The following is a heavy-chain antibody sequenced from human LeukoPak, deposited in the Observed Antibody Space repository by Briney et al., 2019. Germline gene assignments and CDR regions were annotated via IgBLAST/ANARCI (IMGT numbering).Heavy chain of an antibody. Sequence: GESLKISCKGSGYRFTSYWIGWVRQVPGKGLEWMGIIYPGDSDTRYRPSFQGPVTLSADKSISTAYLQWSSLKASDTAMYYCARSPRAAADPFDIWGQGTMVTVSS. CDR2: IYPGDSDT. V-gene: IGHV5-51*01. CDR1: GYRFTSYW. J-gene: IGHJ3*02. CDR3: ARSPRAAADPFDI. D-gene: IGHD6-13*01.